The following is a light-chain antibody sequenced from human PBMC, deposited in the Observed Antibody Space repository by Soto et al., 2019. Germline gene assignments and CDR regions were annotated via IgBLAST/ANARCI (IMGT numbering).Light chain of an antibody. V-gene: IGKV1-5*03. CDR3: QQYNGYWT. Sequence: DIQMTQSPSTLSASVGDRVTITCRASQSISNSLAWYQQKPGKVPKLLIYEASSLKSGVPSRFSGSGSGTEYTLTISSLQPDDFATYYCQQYNGYWTFGQGTKVEIK. CDR2: EAS. CDR1: QSISNS. J-gene: IGKJ1*01.